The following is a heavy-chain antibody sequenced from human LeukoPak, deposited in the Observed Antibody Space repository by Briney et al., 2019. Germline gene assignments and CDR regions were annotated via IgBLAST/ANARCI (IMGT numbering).Heavy chain of an antibody. D-gene: IGHD2-2*01. Sequence: GGSLRLSCSASGFIFSNYWMTWVRQAPGKGLEWVANIKQDGSEKYYVDSVKGRFTISRDNAKKSLYLQMNSLRAEDTAVYYCAKGRSASSYSSIHYWGQGSLVTVSS. J-gene: IGHJ4*02. V-gene: IGHV3-7*05. CDR2: IKQDGSEK. CDR1: GFIFSNYW. CDR3: AKGRSASSYSSIHY.